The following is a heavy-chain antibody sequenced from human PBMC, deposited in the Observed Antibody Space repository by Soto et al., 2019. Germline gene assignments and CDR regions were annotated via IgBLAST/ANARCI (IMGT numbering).Heavy chain of an antibody. Sequence: ASVKVSCKASGYTFTGYYMHWVRQVPGQGLEWMGWINSRIGFTNYAQKFQGWVTMTRDTSISTAYMEVSRLKSDDTAVYYCARDGGEYGDYDYWGQGTLVTVS. D-gene: IGHD4-17*01. J-gene: IGHJ4*02. V-gene: IGHV1-2*04. CDR2: INSRIGFT. CDR3: ARDGGEYGDYDY. CDR1: GYTFTGYY.